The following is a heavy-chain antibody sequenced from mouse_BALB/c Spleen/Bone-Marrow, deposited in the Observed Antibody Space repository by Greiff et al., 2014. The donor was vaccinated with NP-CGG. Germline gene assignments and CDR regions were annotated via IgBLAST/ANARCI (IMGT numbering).Heavy chain of an antibody. CDR2: IYPGDGDT. CDR3: AFGNYDFDY. D-gene: IGHD2-1*01. J-gene: IGHJ2*01. V-gene: IGHV1-80*01. CDR1: GYAFSSYW. Sequence: QVQLKQSGAKLARPECSVKISCKASGYAFSSYWMNWVKQRPGQGLEWMGQIYPGDGDTNYSGKFKGKATLTADESSSTAYMQLNSLTSEDSAVYFCAFGNYDFDYWGQGTTLTVSS.